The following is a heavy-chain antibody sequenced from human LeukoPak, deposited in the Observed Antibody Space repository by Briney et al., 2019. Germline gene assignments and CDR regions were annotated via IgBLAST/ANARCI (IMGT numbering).Heavy chain of an antibody. V-gene: IGHV3-48*03. CDR3: ARGWFGELRGWFDP. CDR2: ISSSGSTI. D-gene: IGHD3-10*01. CDR1: GFTFSSYE. Sequence: GGSLRLSCAASGFTFSSYEMTWVRQAPGKGLEWVSYISSSGSTIYYADSVKGRFTISRDNAKNSLYLQMNSLRAEDTAVYYCARGWFGELRGWFDPWGQGTLVTVSS. J-gene: IGHJ5*02.